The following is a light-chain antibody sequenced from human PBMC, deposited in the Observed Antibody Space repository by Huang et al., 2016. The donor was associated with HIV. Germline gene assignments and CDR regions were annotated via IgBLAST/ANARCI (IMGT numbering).Light chain of an antibody. CDR1: ESILRN. CDR2: GAS. Sequence: VMTQSPATLSVSPGERATLSCRASESILRNLAWYQQRPGQPPRLLIYGASVRLPGIPDRFRGSGSGTEFSLTIRSLQSEDFAVYYCQQYNKWPPYTYGQGTKLEIK. V-gene: IGKV3-15*01. CDR3: QQYNKWPPYT. J-gene: IGKJ2*01.